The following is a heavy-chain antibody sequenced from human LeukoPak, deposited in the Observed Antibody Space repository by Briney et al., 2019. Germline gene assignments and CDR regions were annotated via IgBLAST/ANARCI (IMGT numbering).Heavy chain of an antibody. Sequence: GGSLRLSCAASGFTFSSSAMSWVRQAPGKGLEWVSAISNNGGYTYYADSVQGRFTISRDNSKSTLCLQMDSLRAEDTAVYYCAKQLGYCSDGSCYFPYWGQGTLVTVSS. V-gene: IGHV3-23*01. CDR3: AKQLGYCSDGSCYFPY. D-gene: IGHD2-15*01. CDR1: GFTFSSSA. J-gene: IGHJ4*02. CDR2: ISNNGGYT.